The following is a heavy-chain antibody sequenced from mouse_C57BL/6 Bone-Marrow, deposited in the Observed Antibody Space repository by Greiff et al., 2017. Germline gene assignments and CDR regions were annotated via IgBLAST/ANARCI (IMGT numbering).Heavy chain of an antibody. CDR2: IHPNSGST. J-gene: IGHJ2*01. V-gene: IGHV1-64*01. D-gene: IGHD1-1*01. CDR1: GYTFTSYW. CDR3: AGPLLRLDY. Sequence: VQLQQSGAELVKPGASVKLSCKASGYTFTSYWMHWVKQRPGQGLEWIGMIHPNSGSTNYNEKFKGKATLTADKSSSTAYMELRSLTSEDAAVYFCAGPLLRLDYWGQGTTLTVSS.